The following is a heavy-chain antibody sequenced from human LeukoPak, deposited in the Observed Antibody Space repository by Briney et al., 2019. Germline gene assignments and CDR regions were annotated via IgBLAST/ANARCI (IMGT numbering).Heavy chain of an antibody. CDR1: GGSISSYY. D-gene: IGHD4-17*01. V-gene: IGHV4-59*08. J-gene: IGHJ3*02. CDR3: ARHSDYGANGGDAFDI. Sequence: PSETLSLTCTVSGGSISSYYWSWIRQPPGKGLEWIGYIYYSGSINYNPSLKSRVTISVDTSKNQFSLKLSSVTAADTAVYYCARHSDYGANGGDAFDIWGQGTMVTVSS. CDR2: IYYSGSI.